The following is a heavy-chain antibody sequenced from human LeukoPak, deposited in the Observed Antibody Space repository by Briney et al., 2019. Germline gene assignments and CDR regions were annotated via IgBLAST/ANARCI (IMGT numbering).Heavy chain of an antibody. J-gene: IGHJ4*02. D-gene: IGHD1-1*01. V-gene: IGHV4-59*01. CDR3: ARGNSGPEY. CDR1: GGSISGYY. CDR2: IHYTGSA. Sequence: SETLSPTCTVSGGSISGYYWSWIRQSPGKGLEWIGYIHYTGSANYHPSLISRVTISIDTSKNQFSLNLRSVTTADTAMYYCARGNSGPEYWGQGTLVTVSS.